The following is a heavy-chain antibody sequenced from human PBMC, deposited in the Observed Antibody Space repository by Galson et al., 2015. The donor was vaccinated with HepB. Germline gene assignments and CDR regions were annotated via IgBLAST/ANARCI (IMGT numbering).Heavy chain of an antibody. CDR1: GFTFSSYA. V-gene: IGHV3-30-3*01. Sequence: SLRLSCAASGFTFSSYALHWVRQAPGKGLEWVAVISSDRNNKYYADSVKGRFTISRDNSNSTLYLQMSSLRTVDTAVYYCARSDRVSAPFRHWGQGTLVAVSS. CDR3: ARSDRVSAPFRH. D-gene: IGHD2/OR15-2a*01. CDR2: ISSDRNNK. J-gene: IGHJ4*02.